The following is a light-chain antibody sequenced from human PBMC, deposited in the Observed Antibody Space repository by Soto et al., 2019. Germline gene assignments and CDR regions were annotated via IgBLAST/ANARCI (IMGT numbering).Light chain of an antibody. V-gene: IGKV3-11*01. CDR1: EGVNNY. CDR2: DAS. CDR3: QQRRNWPLT. Sequence: EIVLTQSPATLSLSPGERATLSCRASEGVNNYLAWYRQKPGQAPRLLIYDASNRATGIPARFSGSGSGIDFTLTISSLEPEDFAVYYCQQRRNWPLTFGAGTKVDIK. J-gene: IGKJ4*01.